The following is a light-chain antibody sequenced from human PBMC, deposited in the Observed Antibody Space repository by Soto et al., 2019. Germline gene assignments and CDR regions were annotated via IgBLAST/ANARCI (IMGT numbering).Light chain of an antibody. CDR2: DAS. CDR1: QGISNR. J-gene: IGKJ5*01. V-gene: IGKV1-33*01. Sequence: DIQMTQSPSSLSASVGDRVTITCQASQGISNRLNWYQHKPGKAPKLLISDASILETGVPSRFSGSGSGTDFTFSISSQQTEELATYYCQQYYFVPITFGREKRLKIK. CDR3: QQYYFVPIT.